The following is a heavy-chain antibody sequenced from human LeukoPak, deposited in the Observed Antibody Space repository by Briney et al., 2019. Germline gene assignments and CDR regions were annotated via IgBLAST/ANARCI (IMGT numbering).Heavy chain of an antibody. CDR3: ARHNYRYHYYYYMDV. D-gene: IGHD5-24*01. V-gene: IGHV4-4*09. CDR1: GGSINSYY. Sequence: SETLSLTCTVSGGSINSYYWSWIRQPPGKGLEWIGYIYTSGSTNYNPSLTSRVTISVDTSKTQFSLKLSSVTDADTAVYYCARHNYRYHYYYYMDVWGKGTTVTVSS. J-gene: IGHJ6*03. CDR2: IYTSGST.